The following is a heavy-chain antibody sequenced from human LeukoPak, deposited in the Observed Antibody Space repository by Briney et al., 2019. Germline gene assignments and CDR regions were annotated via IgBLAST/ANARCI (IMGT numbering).Heavy chain of an antibody. Sequence: GASVKVSCKASGGTFSSYAISWARQAPGQGLEWMGGIIPIFGTANYAQKFQGRVTITADESTSTAYMELSSLRSEDTAVYYCARDHNFHSGWSGYWGQGTLVTVSS. CDR1: GGTFSSYA. J-gene: IGHJ4*02. CDR3: ARDHNFHSGWSGY. V-gene: IGHV1-69*13. D-gene: IGHD6-19*01. CDR2: IIPIFGTA.